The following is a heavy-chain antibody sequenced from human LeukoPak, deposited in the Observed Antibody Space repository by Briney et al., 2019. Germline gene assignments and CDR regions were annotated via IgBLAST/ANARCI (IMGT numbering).Heavy chain of an antibody. D-gene: IGHD3-22*01. CDR2: INHSGST. CDR3: ARCGYYDSSGYPLDY. J-gene: IGHJ4*02. CDR1: GGSFSGYY. V-gene: IGHV4-34*01. Sequence: SETLPLTCAVYGGSFSGYYWSWIRQPPGKGLEWIGEINHSGSTNYNPSLKSRVTISVDTSKNQFPLKLSSVTAADTAVYYCARCGYYDSSGYPLDYWGQGTLVTVSS.